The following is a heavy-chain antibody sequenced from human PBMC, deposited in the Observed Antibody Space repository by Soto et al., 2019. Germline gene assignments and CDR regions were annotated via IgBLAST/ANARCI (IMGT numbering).Heavy chain of an antibody. CDR2: ISGSGGST. CDR1: GFTFSSYA. D-gene: IGHD3-10*02. V-gene: IGHV3-23*01. CDR3: AKDPEKLGSVPAFSYFDY. J-gene: IGHJ4*02. Sequence: GSLRLSCAASGFTFSSYAMSWVRQAPGKGLEWVSAISGSGGSTYYADSVKGRFTISRDNSKNTLYLQMNSLRAEDTAVYYCAKDPEKLGSVPAFSYFDYWGQGTLVTVSS.